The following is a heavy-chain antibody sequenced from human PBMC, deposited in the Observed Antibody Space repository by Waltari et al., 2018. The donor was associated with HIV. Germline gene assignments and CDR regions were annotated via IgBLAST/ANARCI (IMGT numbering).Heavy chain of an antibody. J-gene: IGHJ4*02. CDR3: ARDAAPPEY. CDR2: ISNDGRNK. CDR1: LSSFSSEA. V-gene: IGHV3-30*04. Sequence: QVQLVESGVGVVQPGRALRLSCAAPLSSFSSEALHWVRQAPGKGLEWVAAISNDGRNKFYADSVKCRFTISRDNSKNTVYVEMSSLSPEDTAVYFCARDAAPPEYWGQGTLVTVSS.